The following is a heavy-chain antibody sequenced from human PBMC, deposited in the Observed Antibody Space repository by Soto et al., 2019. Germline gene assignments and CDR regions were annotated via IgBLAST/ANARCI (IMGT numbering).Heavy chain of an antibody. CDR1: GYTFSCCG. CDR2: IWYDGSKR. J-gene: IGHJ6*02. V-gene: IGHV3-33*01. Sequence: QVQLVESGGGVVQPERSLRLSCAASGYTFSCCGMDWVRQAPGKGLEWVAVIWYDGSKRYYADSVKGRFTISRDVSKNTVYLQMNNLRVEDTAVYYCVRFGIGGTRDGMDVWGQGTTVIVS. D-gene: IGHD1-1*01. CDR3: VRFGIGGTRDGMDV.